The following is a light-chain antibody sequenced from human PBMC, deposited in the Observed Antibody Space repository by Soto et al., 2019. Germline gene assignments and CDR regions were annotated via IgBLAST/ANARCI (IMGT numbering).Light chain of an antibody. CDR1: SSDVGSYNL. V-gene: IGLV2-23*01. CDR2: EDI. J-gene: IGLJ2*01. CDR3: CSYAGGTSVG. Sequence: QSALTQPASVSGSPGQSITISCTGTSSDVGSYNLVSWYQQHPGKAPKLMIYEDIERPSGVSNRFSGSKSGNTASLTISGLQTEDEADYYCCSYAGGTSVGFGGGTKVTVL.